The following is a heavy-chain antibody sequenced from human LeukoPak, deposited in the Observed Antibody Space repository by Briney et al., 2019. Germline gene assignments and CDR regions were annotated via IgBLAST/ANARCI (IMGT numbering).Heavy chain of an antibody. J-gene: IGHJ4*02. CDR2: ITGSGGST. CDR1: GFTFSSYA. D-gene: IGHD5-18*01. CDR3: ARAVLGYSWVYDY. Sequence: GGSLRLSCAASGFTFSSYAMSWVRQAPGKGLEWVSAITGSGGSTLYADSVKGRFTISRDNAKKSLYLQMNSLRDEDTAVYYCARAVLGYSWVYDYWGQGTLVTVSS. V-gene: IGHV3-23*01.